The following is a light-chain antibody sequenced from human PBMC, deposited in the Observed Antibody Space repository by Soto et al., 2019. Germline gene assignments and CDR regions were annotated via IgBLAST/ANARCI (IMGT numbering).Light chain of an antibody. Sequence: EIVLTQSPGTLSLSPGERATLSCRASQSVSSSYLAWYQQKPGQATRLLIYGASSRATGIPDRLSGSGSGTDFTLTISRLEPEDIAVYYCQQYGSSPPVTLGQGTKVEIK. J-gene: IGKJ1*01. CDR1: QSVSSSY. CDR3: QQYGSSPPVT. CDR2: GAS. V-gene: IGKV3-20*01.